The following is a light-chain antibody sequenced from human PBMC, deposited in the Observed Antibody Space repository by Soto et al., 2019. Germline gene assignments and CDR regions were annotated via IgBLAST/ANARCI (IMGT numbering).Light chain of an antibody. CDR2: AAS. Sequence: DIQMTQPPTSLSAFVGDSVNITCRASRTIYSYVNRYQQKPGKAPKLLIFAASRLQNGVPSRFRGSGSRTDFTLSISNLQPEDFATYFCQQSFSTPFTFGPGTRVDIK. J-gene: IGKJ3*01. V-gene: IGKV1-39*01. CDR3: QQSFSTPFT. CDR1: RTIYSY.